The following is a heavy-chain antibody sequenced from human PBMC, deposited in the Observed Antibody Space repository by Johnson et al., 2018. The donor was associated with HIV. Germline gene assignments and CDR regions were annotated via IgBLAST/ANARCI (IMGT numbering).Heavy chain of an antibody. CDR3: ANGRRSWSGDAAFDI. CDR2: TRKKVNSYTT. CDR1: GFTFSDHY. D-gene: IGHD6-13*01. Sequence: VQLVESGGGLVQPGGSLRLSCAASGFTFSDHYMDWVRQAPGKGLEWVGRTRKKVNSYTTEYAASVKGRFTVSRDDSKNSVYLQMNSLTPEDTAVYYCANGRRSWSGDAAFDIWGQGTMVTVSS. V-gene: IGHV3-72*01. J-gene: IGHJ3*02.